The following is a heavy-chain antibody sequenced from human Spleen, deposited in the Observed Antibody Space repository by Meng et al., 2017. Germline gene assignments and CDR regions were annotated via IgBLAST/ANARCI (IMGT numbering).Heavy chain of an antibody. V-gene: IGHV4-31*03. CDR1: GDSFSSGGYY. CDR3: AKVAGIGARPWFDP. Sequence: QVPPTGACPALGKPSQTLSPTCTVSGDSFSSGGYYWSWIRQHPGKGLEWIGYSYSSGNTNYNPSLKSRLTISVDKSKNQFSLKLSSVTAADTAVYYCAKVAGIGARPWFDPWGQGILVTVSS. D-gene: IGHD6-6*01. CDR2: SYSSGNT. J-gene: IGHJ5*02.